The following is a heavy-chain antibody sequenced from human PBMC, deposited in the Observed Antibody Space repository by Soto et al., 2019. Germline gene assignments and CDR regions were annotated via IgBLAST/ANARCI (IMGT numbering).Heavy chain of an antibody. J-gene: IGHJ4*02. CDR3: ARAVKDIVVVPAAH. CDR2: IYSGGST. V-gene: IGHV3-53*04. Sequence: GGALRLSCAASGFTVSSNDIGLVRQAPVKGLEWVLVIYSGGSTYYADSVKGRLTISRHNSKNTLYLKMNSLRAEDTAVYYCARAVKDIVVVPAAHWGQGTLVTVSS. D-gene: IGHD2-2*01. CDR1: GFTVSSND.